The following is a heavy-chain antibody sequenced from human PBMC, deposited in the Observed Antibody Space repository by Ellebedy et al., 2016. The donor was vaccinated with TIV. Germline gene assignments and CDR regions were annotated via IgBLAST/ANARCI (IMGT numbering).Heavy chain of an antibody. CDR1: GFSLSNYS. Sequence: GESLKISXSASGFSLSNYSMSWVRQAPGKGLEWVSVISPTSRSKFYAGSVTGRFAVSRDNSKNTFYLEMDSLRVDDKAIYYCATDLGWCMGGCWYFDLWGRGTPVTVST. J-gene: IGHJ2*01. CDR2: ISPTSRSK. CDR3: ATDLGWCMGGCWYFDL. V-gene: IGHV3-23*01. D-gene: IGHD2-8*01.